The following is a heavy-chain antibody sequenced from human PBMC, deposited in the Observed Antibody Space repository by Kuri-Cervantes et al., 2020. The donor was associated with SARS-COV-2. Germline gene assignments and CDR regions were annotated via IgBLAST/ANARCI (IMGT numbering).Heavy chain of an antibody. Sequence: ASVKVSCKASGYSFTMSPMHWVRQAPGQSLEWMGWINPGNGNTKYSQKFQDRVTITRDTSASTAYVELSSLRSEDTAVYYCARSAAFYYDSSGYYYASANFQHWGQGTLVTVSS. V-gene: IGHV1-3*01. J-gene: IGHJ1*01. D-gene: IGHD3-22*01. CDR2: INPGNGNT. CDR3: ARSAAFYYDSSGYYYASANFQH. CDR1: GYSFTMSP.